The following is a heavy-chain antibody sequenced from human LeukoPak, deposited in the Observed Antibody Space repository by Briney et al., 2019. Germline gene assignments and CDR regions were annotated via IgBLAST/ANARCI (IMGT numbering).Heavy chain of an antibody. CDR3: ARPMVRGALSWFDP. CDR1: GFTFSSYW. D-gene: IGHD3-10*01. J-gene: IGHJ5*02. V-gene: IGHV3-74*01. CDR2: FNSDGSST. Sequence: PGGSLRLSCAASGFTFSSYWMHWVRQAPGKGRVWVSRFNSDGSSTSYADSVKGRFTISRDNAKNTLYLHMNSLRAEDTAVYYCARPMVRGALSWFDPWGQGTLVTVSS.